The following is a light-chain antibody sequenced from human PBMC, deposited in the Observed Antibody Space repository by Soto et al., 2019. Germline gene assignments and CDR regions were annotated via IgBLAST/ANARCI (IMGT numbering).Light chain of an antibody. Sequence: EIVLTQSPATLSLSPGDRATLSCRASQSVGSYLGWYQQRPGQAPRLLIHDASNRATGIPARFSGSGSGTDFPLTISSLEPEDFAVYYCQQRSDWPSTFGGGTKVEIK. CDR3: QQRSDWPST. CDR1: QSVGSY. CDR2: DAS. J-gene: IGKJ4*01. V-gene: IGKV3-11*01.